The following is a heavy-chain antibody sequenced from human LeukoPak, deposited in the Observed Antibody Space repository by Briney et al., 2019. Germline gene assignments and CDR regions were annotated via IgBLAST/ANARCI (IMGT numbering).Heavy chain of an antibody. J-gene: IGHJ6*02. CDR3: ARTTPTVTTIYYYYGMDV. V-gene: IGHV3-66*01. CDR1: GLTVSSNY. CDR2: IYSGGST. D-gene: IGHD4-17*01. Sequence: GGSLRLSCAASGLTVSSNYMSWVRQAPGKGLEWVSVIYSGGSTYYADSVKGRFTISRDNSKNTLYLQMNSLRAEDTAVYYCARTTPTVTTIYYYYGMDVWGQGTTVTVSS.